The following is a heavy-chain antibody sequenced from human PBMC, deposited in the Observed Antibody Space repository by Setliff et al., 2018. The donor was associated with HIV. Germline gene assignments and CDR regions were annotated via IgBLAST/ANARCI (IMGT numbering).Heavy chain of an antibody. Sequence: SETLSLTCTVSGGSISSGAYYWSWIRQPAGKGLDWIGHIYTSGSTNYNPSLKSRVTISVDTSKNQFSLRLRSVTAADTAVYYCARDRNYYDSSVFDYWGQGTLVTVSS. CDR1: GGSISSGAYY. V-gene: IGHV4-61*09. CDR2: IYTSGST. D-gene: IGHD3-22*01. CDR3: ARDRNYYDSSVFDY. J-gene: IGHJ4*02.